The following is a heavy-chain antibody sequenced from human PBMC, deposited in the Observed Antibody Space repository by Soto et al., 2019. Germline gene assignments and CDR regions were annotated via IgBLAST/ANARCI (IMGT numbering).Heavy chain of an antibody. CDR2: ISYDGSNK. V-gene: IGHV3-30*18. Sequence: LRLSCAASGFTFSSYGMHWVRQAPGKGLEWVAVISYDGSNKYYADSVKGRFTISRDNSKNTLYLQMNSLRAEDTAVYYCAKESPYCSGGSCYSGYYYYYGMDVWGQGTTVTVSS. J-gene: IGHJ6*02. CDR3: AKESPYCSGGSCYSGYYYYYGMDV. CDR1: GFTFSSYG. D-gene: IGHD2-15*01.